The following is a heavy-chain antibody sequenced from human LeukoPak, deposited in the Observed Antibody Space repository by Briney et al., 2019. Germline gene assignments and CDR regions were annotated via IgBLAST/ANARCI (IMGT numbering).Heavy chain of an antibody. CDR2: IKQDGSEK. V-gene: IGHV3-7*01. CDR1: GFTFSSYW. Sequence: GGSLRLSCAASGFTFSSYWMSWVRQAPGKGLEWVANIKQDGSEKYYVDSVKGRFTISRDNAKNSLYLQMNSLRAEDTAVYYCARSEGSSWHGDAFDIWGQGTMVTVSS. J-gene: IGHJ3*02. CDR3: ARSEGSSWHGDAFDI. D-gene: IGHD6-13*01.